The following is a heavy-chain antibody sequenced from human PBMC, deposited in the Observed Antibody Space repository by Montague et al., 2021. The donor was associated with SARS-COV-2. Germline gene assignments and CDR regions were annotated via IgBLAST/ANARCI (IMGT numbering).Heavy chain of an antibody. CDR1: GFTFDDSA. J-gene: IGHJ4*02. V-gene: IGHV3-9*01. CDR3: AKAHYYDSSGYDN. Sequence: SLRLSCAASGFTFDDSAMHWVRQAPGKGLEWVSGISWNSGSIGYADSVKGRFTISRDNAKNSLYLQMNSLRAEDTALYYCAKAHYYDSSGYDNWGRGTLVTVSS. CDR2: ISWNSGSI. D-gene: IGHD3-22*01.